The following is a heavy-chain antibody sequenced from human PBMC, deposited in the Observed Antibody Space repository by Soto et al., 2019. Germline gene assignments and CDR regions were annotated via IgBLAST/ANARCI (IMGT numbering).Heavy chain of an antibody. CDR1: GGSISSGDYY. Sequence: PSETLSLTCTVSGGSISSGDYYWSWIRQPPGKGLEWIGYIYYSGSTYYNPSLKSRVTISVDTSKNQFSLKLSSVTAADTAVYYCARDRRVYYYDSSGTVDPWGQGTLVTVSS. J-gene: IGHJ5*02. V-gene: IGHV4-30-4*01. CDR3: ARDRRVYYYDSSGTVDP. D-gene: IGHD3-22*01. CDR2: IYYSGST.